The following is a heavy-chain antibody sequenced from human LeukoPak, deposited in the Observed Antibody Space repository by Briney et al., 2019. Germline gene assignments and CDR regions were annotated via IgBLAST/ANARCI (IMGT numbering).Heavy chain of an antibody. Sequence: PSETLSLTCTFSGVSISSSSYYWGWIRQPPGKGLDWIGCIYYSGSTYYNPSPKSRVTISVDKSKNEFSLKLNSLTAADTAVYYCARAFLVGYSPEEYFFDYWGQGTLVTVSS. V-gene: IGHV4-39*07. CDR3: ARAFLVGYSPEEYFFDY. CDR1: GVSISSSSYY. D-gene: IGHD2-15*01. CDR2: IYYSGST. J-gene: IGHJ4*02.